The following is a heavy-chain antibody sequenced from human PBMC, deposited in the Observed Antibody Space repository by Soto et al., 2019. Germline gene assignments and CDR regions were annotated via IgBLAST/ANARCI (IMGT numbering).Heavy chain of an antibody. Sequence: SETLSLTCTVSGGSISSSSYYWSWIRQPPGKGLEWIGYIYYSGSTNYNPSLKSRVTISVDTSKNQLSLKLSSVTAADTAVYYCARRYGYYFDYWGQGTLVTVSS. V-gene: IGHV4-61*05. J-gene: IGHJ4*02. D-gene: IGHD3-9*01. CDR2: IYYSGST. CDR1: GGSISSSSYY. CDR3: ARRYGYYFDY.